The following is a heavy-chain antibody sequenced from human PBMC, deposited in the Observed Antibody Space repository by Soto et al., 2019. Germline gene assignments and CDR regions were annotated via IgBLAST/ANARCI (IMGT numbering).Heavy chain of an antibody. Sequence: QVQLVESGGGLVKPGGSLRLSCAASGFTFSDYYMSWIRQAPGKGLEWVSYISSRTNYTNYADSVKGRFTISRDNAKKSLYLHMNSLRAEDTAVYHCARSVVSSTRFDPWGQGTLVTVSA. V-gene: IGHV3-11*06. CDR2: ISSRTNYT. D-gene: IGHD6-13*01. CDR3: ARSVVSSTRFDP. J-gene: IGHJ5*02. CDR1: GFTFSDYY.